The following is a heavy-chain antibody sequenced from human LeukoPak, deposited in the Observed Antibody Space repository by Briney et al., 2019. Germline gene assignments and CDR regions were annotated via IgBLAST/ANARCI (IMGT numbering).Heavy chain of an antibody. D-gene: IGHD3-3*01. J-gene: IGHJ4*02. Sequence: VGALRLSCPASGCAFSSYSMNWVRQAPGRERDGLSYISINRRTIYYADSVKGRFTISRDNAKNSLYLQMNSLRAEDTAVYYCARQETYDFWSGYYSEEASFDYWGQGTLVIVSS. V-gene: IGHV3-48*01. CDR1: GCAFSSYS. CDR2: ISINRRTI. CDR3: ARQETYDFWSGYYSEEASFDY.